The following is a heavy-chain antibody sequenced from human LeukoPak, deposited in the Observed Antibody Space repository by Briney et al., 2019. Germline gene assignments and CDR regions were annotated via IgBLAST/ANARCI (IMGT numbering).Heavy chain of an antibody. V-gene: IGHV3-23*01. D-gene: IGHD2-21*01. CDR3: ATFGVIVRNNYLDY. Sequence: GGSLRLSCTASEFTFRNYSMSWVRQAPGKGLEWVSSITANGDTTYYADSVKGRFTISRDNSKNTLYLQMSSLRAEDTAVYYCATFGVIVRNNYLDYWGQGALVAVSS. J-gene: IGHJ4*02. CDR1: EFTFRNYS. CDR2: ITANGDTT.